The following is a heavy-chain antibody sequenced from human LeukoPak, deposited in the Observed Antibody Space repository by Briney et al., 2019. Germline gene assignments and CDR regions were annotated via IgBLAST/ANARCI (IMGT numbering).Heavy chain of an antibody. Sequence: AASVKVSCKASGYTFTNYGISWVRQAPGQGLECMGWISAYNTNTNYAQKLQGRVTMATDTSTSTAYMELRSLRSDDTAVYYCARDIGYRSGSYYFDYWGQGILITVSS. CDR1: GYTFTNYG. D-gene: IGHD5-18*01. V-gene: IGHV1-18*01. J-gene: IGHJ4*02. CDR3: ARDIGYRSGSYYFDY. CDR2: ISAYNTNT.